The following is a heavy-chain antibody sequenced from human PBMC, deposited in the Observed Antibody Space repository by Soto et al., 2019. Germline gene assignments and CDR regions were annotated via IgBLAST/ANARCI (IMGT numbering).Heavy chain of an antibody. CDR3: AKSVGGGYSSSYAHYYGMDV. J-gene: IGHJ6*02. CDR2: ISGSGGST. CDR1: GFTFSSYA. D-gene: IGHD6-6*01. Sequence: GGSLRLSCAASGFTFSSYAMSWVRQAPGKGLEWVSAISGSGGSTYYADSVKGRFTISRDNSKNTLYLQMNSLRAEDTAVYYCAKSVGGGYSSSYAHYYGMDVWGQGTTVTVSS. V-gene: IGHV3-23*01.